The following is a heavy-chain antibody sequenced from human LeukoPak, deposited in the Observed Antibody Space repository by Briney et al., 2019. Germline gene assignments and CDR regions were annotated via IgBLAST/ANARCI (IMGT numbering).Heavy chain of an antibody. Sequence: GGSLRLSCAASGFTFSSYAMSWVRQAPGKGLEWVSAISGSGGSTYYADSVKGRFTISRDNSKNTLYLQVNSLRAEDTAVYYCAKGLAVARGYFDYWGQGTLVTVSS. CDR1: GFTFSSYA. V-gene: IGHV3-23*01. CDR3: AKGLAVARGYFDY. D-gene: IGHD6-19*01. J-gene: IGHJ4*02. CDR2: ISGSGGST.